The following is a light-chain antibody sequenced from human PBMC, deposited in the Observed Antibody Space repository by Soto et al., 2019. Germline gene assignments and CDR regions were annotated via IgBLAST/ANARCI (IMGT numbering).Light chain of an antibody. J-gene: IGKJ1*01. CDR2: QVS. CDR3: IQFSHFPRT. V-gene: IGKV2-24*01. CDR1: QSLVYSDGNTY. Sequence: VLTQTPLSSPVTLGQPASISCRSSQSLVYSDGNTYLSWLQQRPGQPPRLLIYQVSNRFSGVPDRCSGRGAGTDFTLKISRVEAEDVGVYSCIQFSHFPRTFGQGTKVEIK.